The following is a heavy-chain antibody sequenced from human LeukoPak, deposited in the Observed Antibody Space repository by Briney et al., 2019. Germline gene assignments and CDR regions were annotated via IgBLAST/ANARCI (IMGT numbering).Heavy chain of an antibody. CDR2: INSDGSST. V-gene: IGHV3-74*01. J-gene: IGHJ6*02. D-gene: IGHD3-22*01. CDR3: ARAPRSDSYYYDSSRPYYYYYGMDV. CDR1: GFTFSSYW. Sequence: GGSLRLSCAASGFTFSSYWMHWVRQAPGKGLVWVSRINSDGSSTSYADSVKGRFTISRDNAKNTLYLQMNSLRAEDTAVYYCARAPRSDSYYYDSSRPYYYYYGMDVWGQGTTVTVSS.